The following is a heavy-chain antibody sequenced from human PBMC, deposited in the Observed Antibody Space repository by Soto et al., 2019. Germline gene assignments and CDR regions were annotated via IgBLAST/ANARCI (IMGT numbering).Heavy chain of an antibody. CDR3: ATTVTRLIAFDV. CDR1: GFTFISYW. Sequence: PWGSLRLSCAASGFTFISYWMHLFRQAPVKGLEWVSILYASDSTFYADSVEGRFTISRDNSKNTVYLQLNSLRAEDTAVYYCATTVTRLIAFDVWGQGTMVTVSS. J-gene: IGHJ3*01. CDR2: LYASDST. V-gene: IGHV3-53*01. D-gene: IGHD4-17*01.